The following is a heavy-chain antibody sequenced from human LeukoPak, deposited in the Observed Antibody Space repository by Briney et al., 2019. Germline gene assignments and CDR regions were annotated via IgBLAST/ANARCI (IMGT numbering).Heavy chain of an antibody. CDR2: IYHSGST. J-gene: IGHJ4*02. CDR3: ARGGSGSSPFDY. CDR1: GFTFSSYAM. D-gene: IGHD3-10*01. V-gene: IGHV4-30-2*01. Sequence: LRLSCAASGFTFSSYAMHWIRQPPGKGLEWIGYIYHSGSTYYNPSLKSRVTISVDRSKNQFSLKLSSVTAADTAVYYCARGGSGSSPFDYWGQGTLVTVSS.